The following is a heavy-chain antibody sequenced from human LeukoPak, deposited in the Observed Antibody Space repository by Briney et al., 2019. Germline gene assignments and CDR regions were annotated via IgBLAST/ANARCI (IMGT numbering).Heavy chain of an antibody. CDR1: GGTFSSYA. V-gene: IGHV1-69*04. J-gene: IGHJ6*02. CDR3: ARDGNCGGDCYSMDV. D-gene: IGHD2-21*02. Sequence: SVKVSCKASGGTFSSYAISWVRQAPGQGLEWMGRIIPIFGMANYAQKFQGRVTITADKSTSTAYMELSSLRSEDTAVYYCARDGNCGGDCYSMDVWGQGTTVTVSS. CDR2: IIPIFGMA.